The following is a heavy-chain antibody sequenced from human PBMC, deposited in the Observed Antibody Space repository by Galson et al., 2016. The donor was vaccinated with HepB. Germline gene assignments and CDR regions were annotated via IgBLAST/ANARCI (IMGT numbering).Heavy chain of an antibody. CDR1: GGIFHSYA. Sequence: SVKVSCKASGGIFHSYAINWVRQAPGQGLESLGGIIPTFVTPTYAQKFRGRVTITADESTSTAYMVLNSLRSEDPAIYYCTTVAPRRGHLYDFWGQGTLVTASS. J-gene: IGHJ4*02. CDR2: IIPTFVTP. V-gene: IGHV1-69*13. D-gene: IGHD3/OR15-3a*01. CDR3: TTVAPRRGHLYDF.